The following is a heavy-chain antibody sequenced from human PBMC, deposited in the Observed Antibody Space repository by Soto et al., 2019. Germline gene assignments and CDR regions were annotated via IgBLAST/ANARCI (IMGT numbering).Heavy chain of an antibody. V-gene: IGHV1-18*01. CDR1: GYTFTSYG. D-gene: IGHD6-19*01. J-gene: IGHJ6*02. CDR3: ARGGGWYGGSDYYYGMDV. Sequence: APVKVSCKASGYTFTSYGFSWGRQAPGQGLEWMGWISAYNGNTNYAQKLQGRVTMTTDTSTSTAYMELRSLRSDDTAVYYCARGGGWYGGSDYYYGMDVWGQGTTVTVSS. CDR2: ISAYNGNT.